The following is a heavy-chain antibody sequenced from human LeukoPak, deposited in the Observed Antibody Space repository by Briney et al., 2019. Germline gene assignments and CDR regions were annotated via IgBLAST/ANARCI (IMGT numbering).Heavy chain of an antibody. Sequence: PSETLSLTCTVSGGSISGYYWSWIRQPPGKGLEWIAYIHYRGSTDYNPSLKSRVTISVDTSKNQFSLKLNSVTAADTAVYYCARESAYGGWFDYWGQGTLVTVSS. J-gene: IGHJ4*02. V-gene: IGHV4-59*01. CDR3: ARESAYGGWFDY. CDR2: IHYRGST. CDR1: GGSISGYY. D-gene: IGHD4-23*01.